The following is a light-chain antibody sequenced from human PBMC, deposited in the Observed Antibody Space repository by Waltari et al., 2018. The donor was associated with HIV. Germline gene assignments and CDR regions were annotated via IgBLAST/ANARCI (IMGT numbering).Light chain of an antibody. V-gene: IGLV2-11*01. CDR2: NVN. CDR1: SSDVGTYNY. J-gene: IGLJ3*02. Sequence: QSALTQPRSVSGSPGQSVTVSCTGASSDVGTYNYVSWYQQHPGKAPKLVIYNVNKRPSGVPGRFSGSKSGDTASLIISGLQAEDEADYYCFSYGGSYTRVFGGGTKLTV. CDR3: FSYGGSYTRV.